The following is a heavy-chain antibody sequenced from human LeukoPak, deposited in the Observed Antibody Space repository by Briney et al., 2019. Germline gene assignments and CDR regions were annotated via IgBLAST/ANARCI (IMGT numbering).Heavy chain of an antibody. V-gene: IGHV3-23*01. J-gene: IGHJ6*03. Sequence: SGESLRLSCAASGLTLSRYAVNWARQAPGRGLEWVSYISPSGDSTVYAESVKGRFTISRDNSKYMLYLQMDSLRAEDTAIYYCVKKVYYYMDVWGEGTTVTVSS. CDR3: VKKVYYYMDV. CDR2: ISPSGDST. CDR1: GLTLSRYA.